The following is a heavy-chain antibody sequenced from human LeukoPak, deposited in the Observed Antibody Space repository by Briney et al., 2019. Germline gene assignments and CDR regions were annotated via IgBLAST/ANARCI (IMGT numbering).Heavy chain of an antibody. Sequence: SETLSLTCAVYGGSFSGYYWSWIRQPPGKGLKWIGEINHSRSTNYNPSLKSRVTISVDTSKNQFSLKLSSVTAADTAVYYCARDPGDCGGDCYSPPRAFDIWGQGTMVTVSS. CDR3: ARDPGDCGGDCYSPPRAFDI. D-gene: IGHD2-21*02. J-gene: IGHJ3*02. V-gene: IGHV4-34*01. CDR2: INHSRST. CDR1: GGSFSGYY.